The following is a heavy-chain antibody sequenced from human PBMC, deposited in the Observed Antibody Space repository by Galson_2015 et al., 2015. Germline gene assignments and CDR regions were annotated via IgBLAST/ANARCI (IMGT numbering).Heavy chain of an antibody. CDR1: GFTFSSYA. Sequence: SLRLSCAASGFTFSSYAMSWVRQAPGKGLEWVSAISGSGGSTYYADSVKGRFTISRDNSKNTLYLQMNSLRAEDTAVYYCAKIPSIVVVPAVYGMDVWGQGTTVTVSS. J-gene: IGHJ6*02. CDR3: AKIPSIVVVPAVYGMDV. V-gene: IGHV3-23*01. D-gene: IGHD2-2*01. CDR2: ISGSGGST.